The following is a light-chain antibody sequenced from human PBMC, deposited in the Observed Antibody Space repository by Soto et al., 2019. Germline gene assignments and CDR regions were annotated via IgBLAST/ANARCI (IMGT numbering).Light chain of an antibody. CDR1: QSVLYSSNNKNY. Sequence: DIVMTQSPDSLAVSLGERATINCKYSQSVLYSSNNKNYLAWYQQRPGQPPKLLIYWASTRESGVPDRFSGSGSGTDFTLTITSLQAEDVAVYYCQQDESTPPTFGQGTKLEIK. V-gene: IGKV4-1*01. J-gene: IGKJ2*01. CDR3: QQDESTPPT. CDR2: WAS.